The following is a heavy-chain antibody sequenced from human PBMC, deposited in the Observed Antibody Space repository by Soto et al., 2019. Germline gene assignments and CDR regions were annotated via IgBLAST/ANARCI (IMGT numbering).Heavy chain of an antibody. D-gene: IGHD3-3*01. CDR2: INAGNGNT. Sequence: ASVKVSCKASGYTFTSYAMHWVRQAPGQRLEWMGWINAGNGNTKYSQKFQGRVTITRDTSASTAYMELSSLRSEDTAVYYCAREGLLRFLEWLSPFDYWAQGTLVPVSS. CDR1: GYTFTSYA. J-gene: IGHJ4*02. V-gene: IGHV1-3*01. CDR3: AREGLLRFLEWLSPFDY.